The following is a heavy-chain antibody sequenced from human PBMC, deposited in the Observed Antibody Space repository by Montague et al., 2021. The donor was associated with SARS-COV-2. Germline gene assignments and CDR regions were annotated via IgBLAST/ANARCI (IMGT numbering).Heavy chain of an antibody. V-gene: IGHV4-34*01. J-gene: IGHJ5*02. D-gene: IGHD2-2*02. CDR1: GGSFSGYY. CDR2: INHSGST. Sequence: SETLSLTCAVYGGSFSGYYWSWIRQPPGKGLEWIGEINHSGSTNYNPSLKSRVTISVDTSKNQFSLKLSSVTAADTAAYYCASLTLGYCSSTSCYSDWFDPWGQGTLVTVSS. CDR3: ASLTLGYCSSTSCYSDWFDP.